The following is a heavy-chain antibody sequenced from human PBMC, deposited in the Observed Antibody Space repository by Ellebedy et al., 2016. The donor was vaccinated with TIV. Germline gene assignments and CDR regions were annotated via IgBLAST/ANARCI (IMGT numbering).Heavy chain of an antibody. CDR1: EFSFSNYW. J-gene: IGHJ3*02. V-gene: IGHV3-7*01. CDR3: ATDGSYGDYRSPTHAFVM. CDR2: INQDGSDT. Sequence: GESLKISCAASEFSFSNYWMTWVRQAPGKGLEWVANINQDGSDTYYVDSLRGRFTISRDNAKNSLYLLMNSLRGEDTAVYYCATDGSYGDYRSPTHAFVMWGQGTLVTVSS. D-gene: IGHD4-17*01.